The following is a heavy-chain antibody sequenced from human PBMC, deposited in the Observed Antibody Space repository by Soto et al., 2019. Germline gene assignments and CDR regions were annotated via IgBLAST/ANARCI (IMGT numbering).Heavy chain of an antibody. Sequence: QVQLVASGGGVVQPGRSLRLSCAASGFTFSSYGMHWVRQAPGKGLEWVAVIWYDGSNKYYADSVKGRFTISRDKSKNTLYLQMNSLRAEDTAVYYCARDTARAMVRIYYGMDVWGQGSTVTVSS. D-gene: IGHD3-10*01. CDR1: GFTFSSYG. V-gene: IGHV3-33*01. CDR2: IWYDGSNK. J-gene: IGHJ6*02. CDR3: ARDTARAMVRIYYGMDV.